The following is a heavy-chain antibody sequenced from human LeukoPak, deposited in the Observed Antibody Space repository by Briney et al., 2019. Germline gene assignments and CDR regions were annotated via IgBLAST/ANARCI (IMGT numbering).Heavy chain of an antibody. CDR3: ARSGGPTSFDY. CDR1: EFTFSSYA. J-gene: IGHJ4*02. V-gene: IGHV3-23*01. Sequence: GGSLRLSCAASEFTFSSYAMSWVRQAPGKGLEWVSAISGSGGSTYYADSVKGRFTISRDNSKNTLYLQMNSLRAEDTAVYYCARSGGPTSFDYWGQGTLVTVSS. CDR2: ISGSGGST. D-gene: IGHD3-16*01.